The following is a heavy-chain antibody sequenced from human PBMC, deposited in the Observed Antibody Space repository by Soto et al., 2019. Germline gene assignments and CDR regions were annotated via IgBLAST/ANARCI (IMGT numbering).Heavy chain of an antibody. J-gene: IGHJ6*03. CDR1: GGXISSYY. CDR2: IYYSGST. D-gene: IGHD3-10*01. Sequence: PSETLXFTCTVSGGXISSYYWSWIRQPPGKGLEWIGYIYYSGSTNYNPSLKSRVTISVDTSKNQFSLKLSSVTAADTAVYYCARERAAAGYYYGSGSYYMDVWGKGTTVTVSS. CDR3: ARERAAAGYYYGSGSYYMDV. V-gene: IGHV4-59*01.